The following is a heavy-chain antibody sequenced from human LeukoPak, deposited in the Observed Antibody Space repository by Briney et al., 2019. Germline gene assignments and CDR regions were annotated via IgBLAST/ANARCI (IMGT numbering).Heavy chain of an antibody. Sequence: ASVKVSCKASGYTFTSHDINWVRQATGQGLEWVGYINPNRGNTGYAQKFQGRVTLTRDTSINTAYMELTSLRSEDTAVYYCARGNYDGYYFDSWGQGTLVTVSS. D-gene: IGHD4-23*01. V-gene: IGHV1-8*01. CDR1: GYTFTSHD. J-gene: IGHJ4*02. CDR2: INPNRGNT. CDR3: ARGNYDGYYFDS.